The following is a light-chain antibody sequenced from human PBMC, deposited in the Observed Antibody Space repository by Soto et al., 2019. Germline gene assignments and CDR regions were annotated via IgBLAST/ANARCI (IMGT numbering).Light chain of an antibody. CDR3: QQYGSSPWT. CDR1: QSVSSSY. CDR2: GAS. Sequence: EIVLTQSPGTRSLSPGERATLYCRVSQSVSSSYLAWYQQKPGQAPRLLIYGASSRATGIPDRFSGSGSGTDFTLTISRLEPEDFAVYYCQQYGSSPWTFGQGTKVDIK. V-gene: IGKV3-20*01. J-gene: IGKJ1*01.